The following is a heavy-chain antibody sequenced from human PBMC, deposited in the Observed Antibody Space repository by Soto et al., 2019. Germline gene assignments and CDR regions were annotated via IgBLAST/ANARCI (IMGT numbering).Heavy chain of an antibody. CDR1: GFTFSSYG. V-gene: IGHV3-33*01. CDR2: IWYDGSNK. CDR3: ARDGLYSGSREDYYYGMDV. J-gene: IGHJ6*02. D-gene: IGHD6-13*01. Sequence: QVQLVESGGGVVQPGRSLRLSCAASGFTFSSYGMHWVRQAPGKGLEWVAVIWYDGSNKYYADSVKGRFTISRDNSKNTLYLQMNSLRAEDTAVYYCARDGLYSGSREDYYYGMDVWGQGPTVTVS.